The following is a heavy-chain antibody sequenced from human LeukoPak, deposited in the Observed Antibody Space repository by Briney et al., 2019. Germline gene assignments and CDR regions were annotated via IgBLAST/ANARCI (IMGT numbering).Heavy chain of an antibody. V-gene: IGHV4-59*12. Sequence: SETLSLTCTVSGGSISSYYWSWIRQPPGKGLEWIGYIYYSGSTNYNPSLKSRVTMSVDTSKNQFSLKLSSVTAADTAVYYCARSRGRIAAAGMFDYWGQGTLVTVSS. CDR3: ARSRGRIAAAGMFDY. CDR2: IYYSGST. CDR1: GGSISSYY. J-gene: IGHJ4*02. D-gene: IGHD6-13*01.